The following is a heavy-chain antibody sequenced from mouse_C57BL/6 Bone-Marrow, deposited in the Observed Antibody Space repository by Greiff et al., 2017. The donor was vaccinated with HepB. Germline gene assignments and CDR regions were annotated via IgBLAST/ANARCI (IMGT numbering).Heavy chain of an antibody. CDR1: GYTFTSYW. CDR3: AREGYGSSYAMDY. J-gene: IGHJ4*01. Sequence: VQLQQPGAELVKPGASVKMSCKASGYTFTSYWITWVKQRPGQGLEWIGDIYPGSGSTNYNEKFKSKATLTVDTSSSTAYMQLSSLTSEDSAVYYWAREGYGSSYAMDYWGQGTSVTVSS. V-gene: IGHV1-55*01. CDR2: IYPGSGST. D-gene: IGHD1-1*01.